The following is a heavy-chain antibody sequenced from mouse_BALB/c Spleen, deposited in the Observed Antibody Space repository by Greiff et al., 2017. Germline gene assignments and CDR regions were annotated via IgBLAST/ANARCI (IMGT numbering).Heavy chain of an antibody. V-gene: IGHV3-6*02. CDR1: GYSITSGYY. CDR2: ISYDGSN. J-gene: IGHJ4*01. D-gene: IGHD6-5*01. Sequence: ESGPGLVKPSQSLSLTCSVTGYSITSGYYWNWIRQFPGNKLEWMGYISYDGSNNYNPSLKNRISITRDTSKNQFFLKLNSVTTEDTATYYCARSYDYDAMDYWGQGTSVTVSS. CDR3: ARSYDYDAMDY.